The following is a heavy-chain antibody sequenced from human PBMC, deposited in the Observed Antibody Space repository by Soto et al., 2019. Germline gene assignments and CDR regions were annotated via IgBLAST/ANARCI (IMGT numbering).Heavy chain of an antibody. CDR1: GGSFSRYH. CDR2: IHHAGGI. J-gene: IGHJ4*02. Sequence: QVQLHQWGAGLLKPAETLSLTCTVYGGSFSRYHWNWIRQAPGKGLEWMGEIHHAGGINYSTSLEGRVTISVDTAKNEFSLKVRSVTAADTAVYYCARGYGEEWPASDFWGQGTLVTVSS. D-gene: IGHD3-10*01. CDR3: ARGYGEEWPASDF. V-gene: IGHV4-34*01.